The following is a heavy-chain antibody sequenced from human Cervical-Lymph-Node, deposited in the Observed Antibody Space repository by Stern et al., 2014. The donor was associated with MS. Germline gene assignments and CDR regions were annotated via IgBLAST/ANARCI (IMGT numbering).Heavy chain of an antibody. CDR3: ARDRDFSSWGDFDY. D-gene: IGHD6-13*01. Sequence: VQLVESGAEVKTPGASVKVSCKASGYTFAGYHVQWVRQAPGQGLEWMGWILPKTGDTNYAQKFQGRVSMTGYTSISTAYMELSGLTFDYTATYYCARDRDFSSWGDFDYWGQGTLVTVSP. CDR2: ILPKTGDT. J-gene: IGHJ4*02. V-gene: IGHV1-2*02. CDR1: GYTFAGYH.